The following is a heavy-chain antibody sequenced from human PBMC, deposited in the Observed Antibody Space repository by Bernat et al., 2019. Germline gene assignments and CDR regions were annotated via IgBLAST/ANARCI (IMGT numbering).Heavy chain of an antibody. CDR3: ARRSVAARDAFDI. V-gene: IGHV3-9*01. D-gene: IGHD6-6*01. CDR2: ISWNSGSI. J-gene: IGHJ3*02. CDR1: GFTFDDYA. Sequence: EVQLVESGGGLVQPGRSLRLSCAASGFTFDDYAMHWVRQAPGKGLEWVSGISWNSGSIGYADSVKGRFTISRDNSKNTLYLQMNSLRAEDTAVYYCARRSVAARDAFDIWGQGTMVTVSS.